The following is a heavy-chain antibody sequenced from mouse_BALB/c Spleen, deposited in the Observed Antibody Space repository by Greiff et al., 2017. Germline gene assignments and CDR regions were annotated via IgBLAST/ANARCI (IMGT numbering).Heavy chain of an antibody. Sequence: EVMLVESGGGLVKPGGSLKLSCAASGFAFSSYDMSWVRQTPEKRLEWVAYISSGGGSTYYPDTVKGRFTISRDNAKNTLYLQVSSLKSEDTAMYYCASFITTAYWYFDVWGAGTTVTVSS. D-gene: IGHD1-2*01. CDR3: ASFITTAYWYFDV. J-gene: IGHJ1*01. CDR2: ISSGGGST. V-gene: IGHV5-12-1*01. CDR1: GFAFSSYD.